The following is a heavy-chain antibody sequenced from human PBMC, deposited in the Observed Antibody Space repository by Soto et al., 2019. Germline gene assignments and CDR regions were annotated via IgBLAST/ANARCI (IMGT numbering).Heavy chain of an antibody. CDR1: GFSLSTGGLG. D-gene: IGHD2-21*02. CDR3: AHSRCGGDCLQSYSSHYYYGMDV. CDR2: IYWDDDK. V-gene: IGHV2-5*02. J-gene: IGHJ6*02. Sequence: QITLKESGPTLVKPTQTLTLACTFSGFSLSTGGLGVGWIRQPPGKALEWLALIYWDDDKRYSPSLKSRLTHTKDTSKTQVVLTMTNMDPVDTATYYCAHSRCGGDCLQSYSSHYYYGMDVWGQGTTVTVSS.